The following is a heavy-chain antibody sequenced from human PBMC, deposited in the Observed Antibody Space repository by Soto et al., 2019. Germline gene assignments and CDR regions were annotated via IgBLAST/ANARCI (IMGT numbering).Heavy chain of an antibody. V-gene: IGHV4-39*02. D-gene: IGHD3-16*02. J-gene: IGHJ2*01. Sequence: SETLSLTCTVSGGSISSSSYYWGWIRQPPGKGLEWIGSIYYSGSTYYNPSLKSRVTISVDTSKNQFSLKLSSVTAADTAVYYCARDGYRYFDLWGRGTLVTVSS. CDR3: ARDGYRYFDL. CDR1: GGSISSSSYY. CDR2: IYYSGST.